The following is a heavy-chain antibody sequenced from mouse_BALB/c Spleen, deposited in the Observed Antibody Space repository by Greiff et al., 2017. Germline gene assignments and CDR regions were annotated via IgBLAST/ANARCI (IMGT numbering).Heavy chain of an antibody. Sequence: VQLKQSGTVLARPGASVKMSCKASGYTFTSYWMHWVKQRPGQGLEWIGAIYPGNSDTSYNQKFKGKAKLTAVTSTSTAYMELSSLTNEDSAVYYCTRGGTTVEGGAMDYWGQGTSVTVSS. J-gene: IGHJ4*01. CDR3: TRGGTTVEGGAMDY. V-gene: IGHV1-5*01. D-gene: IGHD1-1*01. CDR2: IYPGNSDT. CDR1: GYTFTSYW.